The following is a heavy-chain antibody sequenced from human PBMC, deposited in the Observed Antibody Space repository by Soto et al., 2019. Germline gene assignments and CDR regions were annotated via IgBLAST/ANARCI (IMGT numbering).Heavy chain of an antibody. CDR3: ARDVAVAGTWFDP. Sequence: SETLSLTCAVYGGSFSGYYWSWIRQPPGKGLEWIGEINHSGSTNYNPSLKSRVTISVDTSKNQFSLRLSSVTAADTAVYYCARDVAVAGTWFDPWGQGTLVTVS. J-gene: IGHJ5*02. CDR1: GGSFSGYY. CDR2: INHSGST. V-gene: IGHV4-34*01. D-gene: IGHD6-19*01.